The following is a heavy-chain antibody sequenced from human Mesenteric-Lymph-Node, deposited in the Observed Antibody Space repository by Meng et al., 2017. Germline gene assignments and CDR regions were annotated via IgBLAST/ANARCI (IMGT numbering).Heavy chain of an antibody. Sequence: ASVKVSCKASGYTFTSYGITWVRQAPGEGLEWMGWISAYNGNTKYAQKLQGRVTMTTDTSTSTAYMELRSLRSDDTAVYYCARDFMCSGGSCLDVFDIWGQGTMVTVSS. CDR1: GYTFTSYG. D-gene: IGHD2-15*01. V-gene: IGHV1-18*01. J-gene: IGHJ3*02. CDR2: ISAYNGNT. CDR3: ARDFMCSGGSCLDVFDI.